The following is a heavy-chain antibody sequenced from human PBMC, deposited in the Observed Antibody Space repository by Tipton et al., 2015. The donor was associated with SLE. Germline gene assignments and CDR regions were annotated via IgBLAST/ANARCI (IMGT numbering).Heavy chain of an antibody. J-gene: IGHJ4*02. CDR2: VYFMGTT. CDR1: GDSITSSNYY. Sequence: TLSLTCTVSGDSITSSNYYWGWIRQPPGKGLEWIGNVYFMGTTYYNPSLKSRVTISVDTSKNQFSLKLSSVTAADTAVYYCARGLVVGVVVTGGYYFDYWGQGTLVTVSS. D-gene: IGHD2-21*02. V-gene: IGHV4-39*01. CDR3: ARGLVVGVVVTGGYYFDY.